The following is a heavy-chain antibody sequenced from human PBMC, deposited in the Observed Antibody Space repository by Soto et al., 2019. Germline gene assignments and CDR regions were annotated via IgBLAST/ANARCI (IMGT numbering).Heavy chain of an antibody. CDR2: IYPSDSYT. CDR3: ASHGRVVVAATPGYYGMDV. V-gene: IGHV5-10-1*01. CDR1: GYSFTSYW. D-gene: IGHD2-15*01. Sequence: PGESLKISGKGSGYSFTSYWISWVRQMTGKGLEWMGRIYPSDSYTNYSPSFQGHVTISADKSISTAYLQWSSLKASDTAMYYCASHGRVVVAATPGYYGMDVWGQGTTVTVSS. J-gene: IGHJ6*02.